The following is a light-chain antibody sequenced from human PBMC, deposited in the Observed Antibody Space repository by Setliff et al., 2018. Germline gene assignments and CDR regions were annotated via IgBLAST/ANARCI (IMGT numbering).Light chain of an antibody. Sequence: QSALTQPASVSGFLGQSITISCTGTNSDAGSYNHFSWYQQHPGKAPKLMIYEVTMRPSGISNRFSGSKSGNAASLTISGLQAEDEAEYYCSSYVGSSTPHVFGTGTKVTVL. V-gene: IGLV2-23*02. J-gene: IGLJ1*01. CDR1: NSDAGSYNH. CDR2: EVT. CDR3: SSYVGSSTPHV.